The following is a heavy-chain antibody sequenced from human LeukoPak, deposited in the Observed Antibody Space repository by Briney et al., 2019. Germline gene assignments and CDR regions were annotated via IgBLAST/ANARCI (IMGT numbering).Heavy chain of an antibody. D-gene: IGHD6-19*01. Sequence: GGSLRLSCVASVFTFCDYWMSWVRQAPGKGLEWVANIKQDGRDKYYADSMRGRFTISRDNAKDSLYLQMNSLRAEDTAVYFCARGTYSSGWYPDYFDYWGQGTLVTVSS. CDR1: VFTFCDYW. V-gene: IGHV3-7*03. J-gene: IGHJ4*02. CDR2: IKQDGRDK. CDR3: ARGTYSSGWYPDYFDY.